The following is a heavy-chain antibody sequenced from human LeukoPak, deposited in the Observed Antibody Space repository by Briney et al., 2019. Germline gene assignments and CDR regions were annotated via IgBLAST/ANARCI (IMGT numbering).Heavy chain of an antibody. CDR3: ARDGFKVPSPPDY. CDR2: ISSSSSYI. J-gene: IGHJ4*02. Sequence: GGSLRLSCAASGFTFSSYSMNWVRQAPGKGLEWVSSISSSSSYIYYADSVTGRFTISRDNAKNSLYLQMNSLRAEDTAVYYCARDGFKVPSPPDYWGQGTLVTVSS. CDR1: GFTFSSYS. V-gene: IGHV3-21*01. D-gene: IGHD3-10*01.